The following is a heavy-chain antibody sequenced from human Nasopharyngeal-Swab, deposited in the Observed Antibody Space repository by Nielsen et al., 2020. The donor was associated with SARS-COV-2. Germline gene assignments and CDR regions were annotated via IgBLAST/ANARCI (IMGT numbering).Heavy chain of an antibody. CDR1: GFTFSSYA. V-gene: IGHV3-30*04. J-gene: IGHJ6*03. D-gene: IGHD6-6*01. CDR3: ASSSDYYYYYYMDV. CDR2: ISYDGSNK. Sequence: GESLKISCAASGFTFSSYAMHWVRQAPGKGLEWEAVISYDGSNKYYADSVKGRFTISRDNSKNTLYLQMNSLRAEDTAVYYCASSSDYYYYYYMDVWGKGTTVTVSS.